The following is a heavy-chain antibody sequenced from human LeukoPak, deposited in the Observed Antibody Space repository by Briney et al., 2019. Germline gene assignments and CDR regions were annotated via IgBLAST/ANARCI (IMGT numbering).Heavy chain of an antibody. CDR3: ARKSGRAFDI. Sequence: GESLKISCKGSGYIFTSYWIGWARQMPGKGLEWMGIIYPGESDTRYSQSFQGQVTISADKSISTAYLQWSSLKASDTAMYYCARKSGRAFDIWGQGTMVTVSS. J-gene: IGHJ3*02. CDR2: IYPGESDT. V-gene: IGHV5-51*01. CDR1: GYIFTSYW. D-gene: IGHD2-15*01.